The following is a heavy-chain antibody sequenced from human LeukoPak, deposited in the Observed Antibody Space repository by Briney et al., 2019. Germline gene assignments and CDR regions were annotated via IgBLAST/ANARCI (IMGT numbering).Heavy chain of an antibody. D-gene: IGHD3-16*01. CDR2: ISYDGSNK. CDR1: GFTFSSYG. Sequence: GGSLRLSCAASGFTFSSYGMHWVRQAPGKGLEWVAVISYDGSNKYYADSVKGRFTISRDNSKNTLYLQMNSLRAEDTAVYYCAARSKGGYWGQGTLVTASS. J-gene: IGHJ4*02. V-gene: IGHV3-30*03. CDR3: AARSKGGY.